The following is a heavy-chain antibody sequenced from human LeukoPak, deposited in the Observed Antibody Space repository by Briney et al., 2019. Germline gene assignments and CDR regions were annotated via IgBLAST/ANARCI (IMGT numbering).Heavy chain of an antibody. J-gene: IGHJ4*02. D-gene: IGHD3-16*01. V-gene: IGHV4-4*07. CDR3: ARTPYVSPFSDS. CDR2: IYTSGNT. Sequence: SETLSLTCTVSGGSISTYFWNWVRQPAGKGLEWIGRIYTSGNTNYNPSLKNRVTVSLDTSKNQFSLKLTSVTAADTAMYYCARTPYVSPFSDSWGQGTLVTVSS. CDR1: GGSISTYF.